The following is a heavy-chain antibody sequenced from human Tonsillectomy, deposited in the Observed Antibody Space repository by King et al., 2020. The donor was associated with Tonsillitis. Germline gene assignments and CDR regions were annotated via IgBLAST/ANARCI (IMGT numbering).Heavy chain of an antibody. V-gene: IGHV3-23*04. CDR3: AKGWXXDYYXXGMXV. Sequence: QLVESGGGLVQPGGSLRXSCAAXGFTFRSYAMTWVRQAPGKXLEWVSAIDSSGGNTYYADSVXGRFTIXXDNSKNTLHLQMNSLRDDDAAIYYCAKGWXXDYYXXGMXVWGXXTTVTVSS. CDR1: GFTFRSYA. J-gene: IGHJ6*02. D-gene: IGHD3-10*01. CDR2: IDSSGGNT.